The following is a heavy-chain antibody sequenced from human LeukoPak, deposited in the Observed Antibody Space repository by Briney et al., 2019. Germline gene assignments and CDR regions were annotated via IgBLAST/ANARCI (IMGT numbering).Heavy chain of an antibody. CDR1: GYTVSDYY. Sequence: GASVTVSCKTSGYTVSDYYMHWVRQAPGQGLEWMGWLRGDTGDTGSPQKFKGRVTMTRDTATNTAYMQLSRLTYDDTAMYFCARVRGNSCDYWGQGTLVTVSS. CDR2: LRGDTGDT. J-gene: IGHJ4*02. D-gene: IGHD6-13*01. CDR3: ARVRGNSCDY. V-gene: IGHV1-2*02.